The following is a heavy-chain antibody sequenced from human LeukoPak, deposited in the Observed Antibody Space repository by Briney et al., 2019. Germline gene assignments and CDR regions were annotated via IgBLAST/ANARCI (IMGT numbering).Heavy chain of an antibody. CDR3: ARSPVRIAAPGRGFDY. J-gene: IGHJ4*02. CDR2: IYYSGST. Sequence: SETLSLTCNVSGGSISTYYWSWIRQPPGKELEWIGHIYYSGSTNYNPSLKSRVTISVDTSKSQFSLELSSVTAADTAVYYCARSPVRIAAPGRGFDYWGQGTLVTVSS. CDR1: GGSISTYY. D-gene: IGHD6-13*01. V-gene: IGHV4-59*01.